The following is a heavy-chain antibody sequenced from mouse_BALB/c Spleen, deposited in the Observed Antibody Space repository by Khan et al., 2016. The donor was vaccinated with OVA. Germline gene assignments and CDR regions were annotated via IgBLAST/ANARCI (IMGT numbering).Heavy chain of an antibody. D-gene: IGHD4-1*01. V-gene: IGHV5-6*01. CDR3: ASHLTGSFAY. CDR2: INSDGYYT. CDR1: GFTFSTYG. J-gene: IGHJ3*01. Sequence: EVELVESGGDLMKPGGSLKLSCAASGFTFSTYGMSWVSQTPDKRLEWVATINSDGYYTYYPDSVQGRFTISRNNAKNTLYLQMSSLKSEDTAMYYCASHLTGSFAYWGQGTLVTVSA.